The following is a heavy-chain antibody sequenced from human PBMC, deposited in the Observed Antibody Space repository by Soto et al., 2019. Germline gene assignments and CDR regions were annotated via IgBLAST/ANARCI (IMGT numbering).Heavy chain of an antibody. J-gene: IGHJ6*02. Sequence: SETLSLTCAVSGYSISSGYYWGWIRQPPGKGLEWIGSIYYSGNTYYNPSLKSRVTISVDTSKNQFSLKLNSVTAADTAVYYCARGEDAFFYYGLDVWGQGITVTVSS. V-gene: IGHV4-38-2*01. CDR1: GYSISSGYY. CDR2: IYYSGNT. CDR3: ARGEDAFFYYGLDV.